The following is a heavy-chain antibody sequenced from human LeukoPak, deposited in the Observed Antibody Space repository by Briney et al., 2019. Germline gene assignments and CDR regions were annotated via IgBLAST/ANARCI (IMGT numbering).Heavy chain of an antibody. CDR3: ARRFFGAKTVGATPTGAPFDY. CDR1: GFPFGTFW. CDR2: INQGGSQI. V-gene: IGHV3-7*01. Sequence: GGSLRLSCEASGFPFGTFWMSWVRQAPGKGLEWVANINQGGSQISYVDSVRGRFTIARDDAKNSLYLQMNSLRAEDTAVYYCARRFFGAKTVGATPTGAPFDYWGQGTLVTVSS. J-gene: IGHJ4*02. D-gene: IGHD1-26*01.